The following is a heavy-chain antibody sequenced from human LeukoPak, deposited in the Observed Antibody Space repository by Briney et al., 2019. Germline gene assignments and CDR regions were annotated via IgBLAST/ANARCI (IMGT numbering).Heavy chain of an antibody. Sequence: ASVKVSCKASGYAFTSYAMHWVRQAPGQRLEWMGWSNAGNGNTKYSQEFQGRVTITRDTSASTAYMELSSLRSEDTAVYYCARVGYCSGGSCYSGYYYGMDVWGQGTTVTVSS. J-gene: IGHJ6*02. D-gene: IGHD2-15*01. V-gene: IGHV1-3*02. CDR2: SNAGNGNT. CDR3: ARVGYCSGGSCYSGYYYGMDV. CDR1: GYAFTSYA.